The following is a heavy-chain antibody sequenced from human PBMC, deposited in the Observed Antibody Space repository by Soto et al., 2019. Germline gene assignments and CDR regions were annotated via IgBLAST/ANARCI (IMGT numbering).Heavy chain of an antibody. Sequence: QVPLVQSGAEVKKPGASVKVSCKASGYTFTSYAMHWVRQAPGQSLEWMGWINAGNGNTKYSQKFQGRVTITRDTSAVTAYMELSSLRSEASALYHCARGGIYFFVSGIDVWGQGTTVTVSS. CDR3: ARGGIYFFVSGIDV. D-gene: IGHD1-26*01. J-gene: IGHJ6*02. CDR2: INAGNGNT. CDR1: GYTFTSYA. V-gene: IGHV1-3*01.